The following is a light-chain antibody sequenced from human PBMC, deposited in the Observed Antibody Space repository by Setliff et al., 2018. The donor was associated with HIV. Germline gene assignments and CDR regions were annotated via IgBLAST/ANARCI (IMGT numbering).Light chain of an antibody. CDR2: DVS. V-gene: IGLV2-14*03. CDR1: SSDVGYYNY. J-gene: IGLJ1*01. Sequence: QSVLTQPASVSGSPGQSITISCTGTSSDVGYYNYVAWFQQHPGKAPKLMIYDVSKWPSGASNRFSGSKSGNTASLTISGLQAEDEADYYCSSYTSSSTRVFGTGTKVT. CDR3: SSYTSSSTRV.